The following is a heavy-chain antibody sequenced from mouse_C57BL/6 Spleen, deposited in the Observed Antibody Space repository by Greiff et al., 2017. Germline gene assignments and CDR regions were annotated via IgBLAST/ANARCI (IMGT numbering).Heavy chain of an antibody. CDR2: ISYDGSN. Sequence: EVKLMESGPGLVKPSQSLSLTCSVTGYSITSGYYWNWIRQFPGNKLEWMGYISYDGSNNYNPALKNRISITRDTSKNQFFLKLNSVTTEDTATYYCARVGGKGAMEYWGQGTSVTVSS. CDR1: GYSITSGYY. D-gene: IGHD2-1*01. CDR3: ARVGGKGAMEY. J-gene: IGHJ4*01. V-gene: IGHV3-6*01.